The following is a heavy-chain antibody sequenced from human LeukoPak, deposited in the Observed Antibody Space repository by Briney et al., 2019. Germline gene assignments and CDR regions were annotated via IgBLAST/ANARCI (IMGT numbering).Heavy chain of an antibody. Sequence: GASVKVSCKASGYTFTGYYMHWVRQAPGQGLEWMGWINPHSGATNYAQKFQGRVTMTRDTSISTAYMELSRLRSDDTALYYCAIEFLPGAYNWFDPWGQGTLVTVSS. CDR3: AIEFLPGAYNWFDP. CDR2: INPHSGAT. V-gene: IGHV1-2*02. D-gene: IGHD3-10*01. J-gene: IGHJ5*02. CDR1: GYTFTGYY.